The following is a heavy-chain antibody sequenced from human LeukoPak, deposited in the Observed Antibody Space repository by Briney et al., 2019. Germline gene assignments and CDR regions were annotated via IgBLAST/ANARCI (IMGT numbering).Heavy chain of an antibody. Sequence: GGSLRLSCAASGFTFSSYWMSWVRQAPGKGLEWVANIKQDGSEKYYVDSVKGRFTISRDNAKNSLYLQMNSLRAEDTAVYYCARDTVIAVAGNDYWGQGTLVTASS. J-gene: IGHJ4*02. V-gene: IGHV3-7*01. CDR1: GFTFSSYW. CDR3: ARDTVIAVAGNDY. D-gene: IGHD6-19*01. CDR2: IKQDGSEK.